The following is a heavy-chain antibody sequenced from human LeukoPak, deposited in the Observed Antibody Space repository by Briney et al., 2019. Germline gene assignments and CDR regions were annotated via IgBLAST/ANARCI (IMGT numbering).Heavy chain of an antibody. CDR1: GFIFSDHH. CDR2: TKNKVNGYST. V-gene: IGHV3-72*01. J-gene: IGHJ6*03. CDR3: VRLTLDTVYCNYYFMHV. D-gene: IGHD2-2*02. Sequence: GGSLRLSCVASGFIFSDHHMDWVRQAPGKGLEWVGRTKNKVNGYSTIYAASVKGRFTISRDDSKDSLFLQMNSLKTEDTAMYYCVRLTLDTVYCNYYFMHVWGKGTTVTVSS.